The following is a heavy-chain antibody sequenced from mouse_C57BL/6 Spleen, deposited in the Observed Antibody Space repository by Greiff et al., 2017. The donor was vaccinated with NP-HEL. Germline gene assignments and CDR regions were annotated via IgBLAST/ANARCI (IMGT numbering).Heavy chain of an antibody. CDR3: GGQLRLGYFDV. CDR1: GYAFSSSW. J-gene: IGHJ1*03. V-gene: IGHV1-82*01. Sequence: QVQLQQSGPELVKPGASVKISCKASGYAFSSSWMNWVKQRPGKGLEWIGRIYPGDGDTNYNGKFKGKATLTADKSSSTAYMQLSSLTSEDSAVYFCGGQLRLGYFDVWGTGTTVTVSS. D-gene: IGHD3-2*02. CDR2: IYPGDGDT.